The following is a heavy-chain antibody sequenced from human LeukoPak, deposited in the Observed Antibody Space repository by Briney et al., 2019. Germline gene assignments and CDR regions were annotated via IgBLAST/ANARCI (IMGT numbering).Heavy chain of an antibody. D-gene: IGHD5-12*01. CDR3: ARGGLGVATMPYVF. J-gene: IGHJ4*01. V-gene: IGHV3-48*01. CDR2: ISSTGNTI. CDR1: GFTFSDYK. Sequence: GGSLRLSCIVSGFTFSDYKMNWVRQTPGKGLEWLSYISSTGNTIYYADSVRGRFTISRDNAKNSLFLQMSNLRAGDTAVYYCARGGLGVATMPYVFWGHRTLVAVSS.